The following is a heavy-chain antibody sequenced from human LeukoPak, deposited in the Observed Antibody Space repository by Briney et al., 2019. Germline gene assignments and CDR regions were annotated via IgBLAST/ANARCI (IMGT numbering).Heavy chain of an antibody. V-gene: IGHV1-2*02. D-gene: IGHD2-15*01. J-gene: IGHJ4*02. CDR3: ARGRYCSGGSCYSFSDYDY. CDR2: INPIRGGT. Sequence: GASVKVSCKASGYTFTGYYMHWVRQAPGQGLEWMGWINPIRGGTNYAQKFQGRVTMTRDTSISTAYMELSRLRSDDTAVYYCARGRYCSGGSCYSFSDYDYWGQGTLVTVSS. CDR1: GYTFTGYY.